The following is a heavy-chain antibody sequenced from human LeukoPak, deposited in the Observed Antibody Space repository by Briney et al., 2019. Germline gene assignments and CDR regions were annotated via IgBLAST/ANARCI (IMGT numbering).Heavy chain of an antibody. J-gene: IGHJ4*02. Sequence: GGSLRLSCAASGFTSNNAWMSWVRQAPGKGLEWVGRIKIKTDGGTTDYAAPVKGRFTISRDDSKNTLSLQMNSLKTEDTAVYYCTTVLKIVMQVAVDGGSDYWGQGTLVTVSS. CDR1: GFTSNNAW. CDR2: IKIKTDGGTT. D-gene: IGHD6-19*01. CDR3: TTVLKIVMQVAVDGGSDY. V-gene: IGHV3-15*01.